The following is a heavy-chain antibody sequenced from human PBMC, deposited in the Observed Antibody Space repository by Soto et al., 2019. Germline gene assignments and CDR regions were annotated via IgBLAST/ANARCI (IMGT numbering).Heavy chain of an antibody. V-gene: IGHV1-18*01. CDR1: GYTFISYG. CDR3: ARGEVVTATSDLDY. J-gene: IGHJ4*02. D-gene: IGHD2-21*02. Sequence: QVQLVQSGAEVKKPGASVKVSCKASGYTFISYGISWVRQAPGQGLEWMGWISAYNGNTKYAEKFRGRVTMTTDTSTSTAYMELRSQRSDDTAVYYCARGEVVTATSDLDYWGQGTLVTVSS. CDR2: ISAYNGNT.